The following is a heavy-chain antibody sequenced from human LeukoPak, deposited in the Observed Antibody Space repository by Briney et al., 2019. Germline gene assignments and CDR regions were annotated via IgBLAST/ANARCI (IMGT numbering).Heavy chain of an antibody. CDR3: ARQWGHYDFWSGYQYYFDY. CDR1: GGSISSSSYY. Sequence: SETLSLTCTVSGGSISSSSYYWGWIPQPPGQGLEGIGSPYYSGSTYYNPSLKSRVTISVDTSKNQFSLKLSSVTAADTAVYYCARQWGHYDFWSGYQYYFDYWGQGTLVTVSS. D-gene: IGHD3-3*01. J-gene: IGHJ4*02. V-gene: IGHV4-39*01. CDR2: PYYSGST.